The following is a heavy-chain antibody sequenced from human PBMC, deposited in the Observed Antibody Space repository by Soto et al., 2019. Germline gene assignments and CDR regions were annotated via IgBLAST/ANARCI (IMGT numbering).Heavy chain of an antibody. CDR3: ARSGRWLQSSNDY. D-gene: IGHD3-10*01. J-gene: IGHJ4*02. CDR1: GGTFSSYA. CDR2: IIPIFGTA. Sequence: QVQLVQSGAEVKKPGSSVKVSCKASGGTFSSYAISWVRQAPGQGLEWMGGIIPIFGTANYAQKFQGRVTIPADESTRAAYMELSSLRSEDTAVYYCARSGRWLQSSNDYWGQGTLVTVSS. V-gene: IGHV1-69*12.